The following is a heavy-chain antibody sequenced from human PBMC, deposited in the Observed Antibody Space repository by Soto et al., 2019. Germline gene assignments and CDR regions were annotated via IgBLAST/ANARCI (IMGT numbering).Heavy chain of an antibody. D-gene: IGHD2-8*01. J-gene: IGHJ6*02. Sequence: QGQLVQSGAEVKKPGASVKVSCKASGYTFTRYGISWVRQAPGQGLEWMGWISGYNGDTNYAQKFQGRVTMTVDTSTATAFMELTSLTSEDRAVYYCAKNGQPPYYYYGMDVWGQGTTVTVS. CDR2: ISGYNGDT. CDR3: AKNGQPPYYYYGMDV. V-gene: IGHV1-18*01. CDR1: GYTFTRYG.